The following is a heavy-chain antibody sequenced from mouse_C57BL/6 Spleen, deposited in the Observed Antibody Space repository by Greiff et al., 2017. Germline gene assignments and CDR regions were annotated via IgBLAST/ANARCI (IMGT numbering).Heavy chain of an antibody. V-gene: IGHV1-26*01. CDR1: GYTFTDYY. CDR3: ARIDPNWYFDV. CDR2: INPNNGGT. J-gene: IGHJ1*03. Sequence: EVQLQQSGPELVKPGASVKISCKASGYTFTDYYMNWVKQSHGKSLEWIGDINPNNGGTSYNQKFKGKATLTVDKSSSTAYMELRSLTSEDSAVYYCARIDPNWYFDVWGTGTTVTVSS.